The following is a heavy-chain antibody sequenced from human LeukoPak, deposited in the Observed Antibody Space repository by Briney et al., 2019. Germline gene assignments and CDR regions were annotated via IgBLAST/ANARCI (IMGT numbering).Heavy chain of an antibody. CDR1: GYSISSGYY. Sequence: PSETLSLTCTVSGYSISSGYYWGWIRQPPGKGLEWTGSIDHSGSTYYNPSLKSRITISVDTSKNQFSLKLSSVTAADTAVYYCARGVGYCSGGRCPFDYWGRGTQVTVSS. CDR3: ARGVGYCSGGRCPFDY. J-gene: IGHJ4*01. V-gene: IGHV4-38-2*02. D-gene: IGHD2-15*01. CDR2: IDHSGST.